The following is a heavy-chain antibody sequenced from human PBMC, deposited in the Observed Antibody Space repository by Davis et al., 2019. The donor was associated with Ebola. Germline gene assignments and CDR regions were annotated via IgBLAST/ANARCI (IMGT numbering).Heavy chain of an antibody. CDR3: ARGGVPMVTIDY. V-gene: IGHV3-30-3*01. CDR1: GFTFSTFP. D-gene: IGHD4/OR15-4a*01. CDR2: VSHDGITT. Sequence: GESLKISCAASGFTFSTFPMHWVRQAPGKGLEWVAVVSHDGITTYYADSVKGRFTISRDNSRNTLNLQMNSLRAEDTAVYYCARGGVPMVTIDYWGQGTLVTVSS. J-gene: IGHJ4*02.